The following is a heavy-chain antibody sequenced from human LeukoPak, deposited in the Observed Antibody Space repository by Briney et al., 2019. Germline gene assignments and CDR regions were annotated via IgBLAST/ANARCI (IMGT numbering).Heavy chain of an antibody. J-gene: IGHJ6*04. D-gene: IGHD3-9*01. CDR3: NRRLGRYYYGMDV. CDR1: GFTFSSYA. CDR2: ISYDGSNK. V-gene: IGHV3-30*04. Sequence: GGSLRLSCAASGFTFSSYAMHWVRQAPGKGLEWVAVISYDGSNKYYADSVKGRFTISRDNSKNTLYLQMNSLGAEDTAVYYCNRRLGRYYYGMDVWGKGTTVTVSS.